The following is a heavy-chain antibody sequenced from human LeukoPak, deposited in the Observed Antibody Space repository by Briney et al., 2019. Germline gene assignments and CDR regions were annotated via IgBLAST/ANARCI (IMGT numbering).Heavy chain of an antibody. D-gene: IGHD3-16*02. CDR3: ARTVGYLDAFDI. J-gene: IGHJ3*02. CDR2: ISSSSSYI. CDR1: GFTFSSYS. Sequence: GGSLRLSCAASGFTFSSYSMNWVRQAPGKGLEWVSSISSSSSYICYADSVKGRFTISRDNAKNSLYLQMNSLRAEDTDVYYCARTVGYLDAFDIWGQGTMVTVSS. V-gene: IGHV3-21*01.